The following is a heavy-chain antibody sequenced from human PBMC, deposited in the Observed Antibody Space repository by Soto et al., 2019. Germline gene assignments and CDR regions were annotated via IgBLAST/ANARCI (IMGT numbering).Heavy chain of an antibody. J-gene: IGHJ6*03. CDR2: ISSSSSYI. CDR3: ARDAYSSSWYEGGCYYYMDV. Sequence: GGSLRLSCAASGFTFSSYSMNWVRQAPGKGLEWVSYISSSSSYIYYADSVKGRFTISRDNAKNSLYLQMNSLRAEDTAVYYCARDAYSSSWYEGGCYYYMDVWGKGTTVTVSS. CDR1: GFTFSSYS. V-gene: IGHV3-21*01. D-gene: IGHD6-13*01.